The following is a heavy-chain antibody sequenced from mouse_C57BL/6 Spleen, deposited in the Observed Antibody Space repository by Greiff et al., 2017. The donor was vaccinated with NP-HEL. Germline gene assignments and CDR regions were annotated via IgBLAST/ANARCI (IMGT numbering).Heavy chain of an antibody. D-gene: IGHD3-3*01. Sequence: QVQLQQPGAELVMPGASVKLSCKASGYTFTSYWMHWVKQRHGQGLEWIGEIDPSDSYTNYNQKFKGKSTLTVDKSSSTAYMQLSSLTSADSEVYYCARSGAGSFAYWGQGTLVTVSA. J-gene: IGHJ3*01. V-gene: IGHV1-69*01. CDR2: IDPSDSYT. CDR1: GYTFTSYW. CDR3: ARSGAGSFAY.